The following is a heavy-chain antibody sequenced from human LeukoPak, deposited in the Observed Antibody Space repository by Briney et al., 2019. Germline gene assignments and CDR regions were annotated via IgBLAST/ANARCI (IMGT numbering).Heavy chain of an antibody. CDR1: GFTFSSYA. CDR2: ISGSGGRT. V-gene: IGHV3-23*01. CDR3: AKDKGSGWYGGPFDY. D-gene: IGHD6-19*01. Sequence: GGSLRLSCAASGFTFSSYAMSWVRQAPGKGLEWVSAISGSGGRTYYADSVKGRFTISRDNSKNTLYLQMNSLRAEDTAVYYCAKDKGSGWYGGPFDYWGQGTLVTVSS. J-gene: IGHJ4*02.